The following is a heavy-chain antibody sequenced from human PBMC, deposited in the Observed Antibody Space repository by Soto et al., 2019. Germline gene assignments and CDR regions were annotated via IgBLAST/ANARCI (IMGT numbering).Heavy chain of an antibody. D-gene: IGHD3-3*01. J-gene: IGHJ4*02. CDR1: GYTFTSYG. V-gene: IGHV1-18*01. CDR2: ISAYNGNT. CDR3: ARVGGDHYDFWSGHSSYFDY. Sequence: ASVKVSCKASGYTFTSYGISWVRQAPGQGLEWMGWISAYNGNTNYAQKLQGRVTMTTDTSTSTAYMELRSLRSDDTAVYYCARVGGDHYDFWSGHSSYFDYWGQGTLVTVSS.